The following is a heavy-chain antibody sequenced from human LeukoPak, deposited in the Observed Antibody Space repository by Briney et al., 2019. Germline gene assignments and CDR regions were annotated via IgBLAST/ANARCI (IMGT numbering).Heavy chain of an antibody. J-gene: IGHJ3*02. CDR1: GFTFSSYA. V-gene: IGHV3-23*01. CDR3: AKVGVYDFWSGYYDAFDI. D-gene: IGHD3-3*01. CDR2: ISGSGGST. Sequence: GGSLRLSCAASGFTFSSYAMSWVRQAPGKGLEWVSAISGSGGSTYYADCVKGRFTISRDNSKNTLYLQMNSLRAEDTAVYYCAKVGVYDFWSGYYDAFDIWGQGTMVTVSS.